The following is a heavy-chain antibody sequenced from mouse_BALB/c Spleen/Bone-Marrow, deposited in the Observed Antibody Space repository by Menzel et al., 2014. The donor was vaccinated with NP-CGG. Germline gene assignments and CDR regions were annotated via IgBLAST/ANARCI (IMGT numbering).Heavy chain of an antibody. CDR2: IRNKANGYTT. J-gene: IGHJ2*01. V-gene: IGHV7-3*02. CDR3: ARDRGLAYFDY. D-gene: IGHD2-4*01. CDR1: GFTFTDYY. Sequence: EVHLVESGGGLVQPGDSLRLSCATSGFTFTDYYMNWVRQPPGKALEWLGFIRNKANGYTTEYSASVKGRFTISRDNSQSNLYLQKNTLRDEDNATYYCARDRGLAYFDYWGQGTTLTVSS.